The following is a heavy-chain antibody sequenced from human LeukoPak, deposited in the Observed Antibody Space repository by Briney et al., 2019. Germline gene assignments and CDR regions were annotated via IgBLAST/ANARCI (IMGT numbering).Heavy chain of an antibody. CDR1: GGSFSSGSYY. D-gene: IGHD1-26*01. CDR3: ARADSGSYGPVDY. CDR2: IYTSGTT. Sequence: KSSQTLSLTCTVSGGSFSSGSYYWNWIRQPAGKGLEWIGRIYTSGTTNYNPSLKSRVTISVDTSKNQFSLKLSSVTAADTAVYCCARADSGSYGPVDYWGQGTLVTVSS. J-gene: IGHJ4*02. V-gene: IGHV4-61*02.